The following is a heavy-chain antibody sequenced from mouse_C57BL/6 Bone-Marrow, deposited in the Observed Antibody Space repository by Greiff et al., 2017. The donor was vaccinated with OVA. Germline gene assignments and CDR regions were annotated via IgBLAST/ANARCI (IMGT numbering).Heavy chain of an antibody. V-gene: IGHV1-67*01. D-gene: IGHD1-1*01. CDR3: ARSVTTVVATMRYFDV. CDR2: ISTYYGDA. Sequence: VQLQESGPELVRPGVSVKISCKGSGYTFTDYAMHWVKQSHAKSLEWIGVISTYYGDASYNQKFKDKATMTVDKSSSTAYMELARLTSEDSAVYYCARSVTTVVATMRYFDVWGTGTTVTVSS. J-gene: IGHJ1*03. CDR1: GYTFTDYA.